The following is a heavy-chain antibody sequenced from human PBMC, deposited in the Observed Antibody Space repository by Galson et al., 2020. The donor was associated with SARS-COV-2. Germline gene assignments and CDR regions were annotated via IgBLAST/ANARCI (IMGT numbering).Heavy chain of an antibody. J-gene: IGHJ3*02. CDR3: ARAQGDGYIGDFAFDI. D-gene: IGHD5-12*01. CDR2: ISSTSSYI. Sequence: GESLKISCAASGFTFSSYSMHWVRQAPGKGLEWVSSISSTSSYIYYADSVKGRFTISRDNAKNSLYLQMNSLRAEDTAVYYCARAQGDGYIGDFAFDIWGQGTMVTVSS. CDR1: GFTFSSYS. V-gene: IGHV3-21*01.